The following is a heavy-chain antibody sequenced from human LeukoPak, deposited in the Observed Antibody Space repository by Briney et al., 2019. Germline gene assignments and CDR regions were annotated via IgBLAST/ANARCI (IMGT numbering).Heavy chain of an antibody. V-gene: IGHV3-48*03. J-gene: IGHJ4*02. Sequence: GRSLRLSCAASGFTFSSYEMNWVRQAPGKGLEWVSYISSSGSTIYYADSVKGRFTISRDNSKNTLYLQMNSLRAEDTAVYYCAKARLRNYYDSSGYYYPLYFDYWGQGTLVTVSS. CDR3: AKARLRNYYDSSGYYYPLYFDY. CDR1: GFTFSSYE. CDR2: ISSSGSTI. D-gene: IGHD3-22*01.